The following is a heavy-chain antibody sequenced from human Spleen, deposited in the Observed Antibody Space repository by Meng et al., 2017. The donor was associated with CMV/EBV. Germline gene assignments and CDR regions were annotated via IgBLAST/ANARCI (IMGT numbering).Heavy chain of an antibody. CDR2: ISSGSTTI. V-gene: IGHV3-48*04. CDR3: ARDRGCSGGSCYGASVY. D-gene: IGHD2-15*01. J-gene: IGHJ4*02. Sequence: GESLKISCAASGFTFSGYSMNWVRQAPGKGLEWVSYISSGSTTIYYADSVKGRFTISRDNAKNSLFLQMNSLRVEDTAVYYCARDRGCSGGSCYGASVYWGQGTLVTVSS. CDR1: GFTFSGYS.